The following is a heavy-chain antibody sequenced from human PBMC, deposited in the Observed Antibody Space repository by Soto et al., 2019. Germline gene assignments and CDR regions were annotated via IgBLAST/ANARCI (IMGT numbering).Heavy chain of an antibody. D-gene: IGHD3-22*01. CDR2: ISGSGAST. CDR1: EFTFSNYD. V-gene: IGHV3-23*01. Sequence: PGGSLRLSCAASEFTFSNYDMSWVRQAPGKGLDWVSTISGSGASTHYADSVKGRFTISRDNSKNTVYLQMNSLRVEDTAVYYCAKYSSYWDEDYWGQGTLVTVSS. CDR3: AKYSSYWDEDY. J-gene: IGHJ4*02.